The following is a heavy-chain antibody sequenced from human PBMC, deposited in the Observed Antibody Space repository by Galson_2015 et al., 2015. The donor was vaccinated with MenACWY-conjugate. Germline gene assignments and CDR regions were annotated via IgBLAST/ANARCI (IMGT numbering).Heavy chain of an antibody. CDR3: AKDVNHGDFGDFDY. D-gene: IGHD4-17*01. CDR1: GFTFSSYA. CDR2: ISGSCGDT. J-gene: IGHJ4*02. V-gene: IGHV3-23*01. Sequence: SLRLSCAASGFTFSSYAMNWVRQAPGKGLEWVSTISGSCGDTYYADSEKGRFTISRDKSQNTLNLQMNSLRAEDTAVYYCAKDVNHGDFGDFDYWGQGTRVTVSS.